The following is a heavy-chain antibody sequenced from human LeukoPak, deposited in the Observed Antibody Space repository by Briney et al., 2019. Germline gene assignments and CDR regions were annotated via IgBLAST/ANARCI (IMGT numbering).Heavy chain of an antibody. CDR2: ISWDDDK. Sequence: SGPTLVNPTQTLTLTRTLSGLSLSTSGVGVGWIRQPTGNALEWLALISWDDDKRYSPSLKSRLTITKDTSKNQVVLTMTNMDPVDTATYYCAHIPLLIAVAGHFDYWGQGTLVTVSS. J-gene: IGHJ4*02. D-gene: IGHD6-19*01. CDR1: GLSLSTSGVG. CDR3: AHIPLLIAVAGHFDY. V-gene: IGHV2-5*02.